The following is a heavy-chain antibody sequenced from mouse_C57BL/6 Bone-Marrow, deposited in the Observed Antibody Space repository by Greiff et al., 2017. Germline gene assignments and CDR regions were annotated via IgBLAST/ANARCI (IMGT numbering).Heavy chain of an antibody. Sequence: VQLQQPGAELVMPGASVKLSCKASGYTFTSYWMHWVKQRPGQGLEWIGEIDPSDSYTNYNQKFKGKSTLTVDKSSSTAYMQLSSLTSEDSAVYYCAITTVVATRDWYFDVWGTGTTVTVSS. J-gene: IGHJ1*03. CDR2: IDPSDSYT. CDR3: AITTVVATRDWYFDV. V-gene: IGHV1-69*01. CDR1: GYTFTSYW. D-gene: IGHD1-1*01.